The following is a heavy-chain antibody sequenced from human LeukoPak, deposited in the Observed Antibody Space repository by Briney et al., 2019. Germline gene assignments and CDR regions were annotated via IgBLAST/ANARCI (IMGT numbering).Heavy chain of an antibody. CDR2: ISSSSSTI. CDR1: GFTFSSYS. Sequence: GGSLRLSCAASGFTFSSYSMNWVRQAPGKGLEWVSYISSSSSTIYYADSVKGRFTISRDNAKNSLYLQMNSLRAEDTAVYYCAKRYCSSTSCSIDDGGQGTLVTV. J-gene: IGHJ4*02. D-gene: IGHD2-2*01. CDR3: AKRYCSSTSCSIDD. V-gene: IGHV3-48*01.